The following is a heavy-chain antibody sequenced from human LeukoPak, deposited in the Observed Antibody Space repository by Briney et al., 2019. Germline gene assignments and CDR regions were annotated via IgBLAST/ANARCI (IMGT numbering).Heavy chain of an antibody. CDR1: GGSISSYY. J-gene: IGHJ4*02. V-gene: IGHV4-59*01. CDR3: ARARYSYGYGYFDY. CDR2: IYYSGST. Sequence: PSETLSLTCTVSGGSISSYYWSWIRQPPGKGLEWIGYIYYSGSTNYNPSLKSRVTISVDTSKNQFSLKMSSVTAADTAVYYCARARYSYGYGYFDYWGQGTLVTVSS. D-gene: IGHD5-18*01.